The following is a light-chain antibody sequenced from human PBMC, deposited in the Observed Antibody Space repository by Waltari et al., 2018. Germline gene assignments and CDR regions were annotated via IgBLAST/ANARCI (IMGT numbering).Light chain of an antibody. CDR1: QSVSSY. CDR2: EAS. V-gene: IGKV3-11*01. CDR3: QQRSNWPLT. J-gene: IGKJ4*01. Sequence: EIVLTQSPATLSLSPGERATLSCRASQSVSSYLAWYQLKPGQAPRLLIYEASNRATCIPARFSGSGSGTDFTLTISRLEPEDFAVYYCQQRSNWPLTFGGGTKVEIK.